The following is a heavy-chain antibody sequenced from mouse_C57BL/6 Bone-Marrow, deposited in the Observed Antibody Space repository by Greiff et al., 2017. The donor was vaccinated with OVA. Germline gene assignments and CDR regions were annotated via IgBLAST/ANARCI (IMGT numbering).Heavy chain of an antibody. CDR3: ARGAAQAAYYAMDY. D-gene: IGHD3-2*02. V-gene: IGHV5-16*01. CDR2: INYDGSST. Sequence: EVHLVESEGGLVQPGSSMKLSCTASGFTFSDYYMAWVRQVPEKGLEWVANINYDGSSTYYLDSLKSRFIISRDNAKNILYLQMSSLKSEDTATYYCARGAAQAAYYAMDYWGQGTSVTVSS. CDR1: GFTFSDYY. J-gene: IGHJ4*01.